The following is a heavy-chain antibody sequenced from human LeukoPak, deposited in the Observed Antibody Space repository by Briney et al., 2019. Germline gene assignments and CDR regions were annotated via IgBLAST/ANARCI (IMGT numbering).Heavy chain of an antibody. Sequence: PSETLSLTCTVSGYSISSGYYWGWIRQPPGKGLEWIGSIYHSGSTYYNPSLKSRVTISVDTSKNQFSLKLSSVTAADTAVYYCARVQFLADPWGQGTLVTVSS. D-gene: IGHD3-3*01. CDR3: ARVQFLADP. CDR2: IYHSGST. J-gene: IGHJ5*02. V-gene: IGHV4-38-2*02. CDR1: GYSISSGYY.